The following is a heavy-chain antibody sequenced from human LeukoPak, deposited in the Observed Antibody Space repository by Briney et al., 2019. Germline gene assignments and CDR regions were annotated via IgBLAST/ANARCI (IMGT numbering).Heavy chain of an antibody. V-gene: IGHV4-34*01. Sequence: PSETLSLTCAVYGGSFSGYYRSWIRQPPGKGLEWIGEINHSGSTNYNPSLKSRVTISVDTSKNQFSLKLSSVTAADTAVYYCARGQLNLYYYYYYMDVWGKGTTVTVSS. J-gene: IGHJ6*03. CDR1: GGSFSGYY. CDR2: INHSGST. CDR3: ARGQLNLYYYYYYMDV. D-gene: IGHD1-14*01.